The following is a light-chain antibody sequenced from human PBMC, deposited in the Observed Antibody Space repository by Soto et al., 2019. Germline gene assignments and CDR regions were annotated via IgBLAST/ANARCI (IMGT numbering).Light chain of an antibody. CDR1: RSDVGGYNY. Sequence: QSALTQPPSASGSPGQSVTISCTGTRSDVGGYNYVSWYQQHPGKAPKLMIDDVSKRPSGVPDRFSGSKSGNTASLTVAGLQAEDEADYYCSSYAGSNNLVFCGGTKLTVL. V-gene: IGLV2-8*01. CDR3: SSYAGSNNLV. CDR2: DVS. J-gene: IGLJ3*02.